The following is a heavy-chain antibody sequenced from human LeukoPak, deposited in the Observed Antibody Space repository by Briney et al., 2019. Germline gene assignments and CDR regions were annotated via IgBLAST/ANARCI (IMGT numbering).Heavy chain of an antibody. J-gene: IGHJ4*02. CDR1: GFAFSSYS. D-gene: IGHD2-8*02. V-gene: IGHV3-21*04. CDR3: ATYRQVLLPFES. Sequence: GGSLRLSCAASGFAFSSYSMNWVRQAPGKGLEWVSSISSSSSYIYYADSVKGRFTISRDNSKSTLSLQMDSLRAEDTAIYYCATYRQVLLPFESWGQGTLVTVSS. CDR2: ISSSSSYI.